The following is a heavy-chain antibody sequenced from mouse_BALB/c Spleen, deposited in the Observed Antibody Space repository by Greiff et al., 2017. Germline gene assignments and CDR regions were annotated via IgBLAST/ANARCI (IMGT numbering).Heavy chain of an antibody. CDR2: IDPANGNT. J-gene: IGHJ4*01. D-gene: IGHD1-1*01. V-gene: IGHV14-3*02. Sequence: VQLQQSGAELVKPGASVKLSCTASGFNIKDTYMHWVKQRPEQGLEWIGRIDPANGNTKYDPKFQGKATITADTSSNTAYLELSSLTSEDTAVYYCARGGYSSDYYAMDYWGQGTSVTVSS. CDR1: GFNIKDTY. CDR3: ARGGYSSDYYAMDY.